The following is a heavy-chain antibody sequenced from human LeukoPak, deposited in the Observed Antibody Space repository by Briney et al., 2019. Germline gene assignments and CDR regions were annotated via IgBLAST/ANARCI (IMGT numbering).Heavy chain of an antibody. CDR3: ARSRQGETYYYDSSGCYWDAFDI. Sequence: GASVKVSCKASGGTFSSYAISWVRQAPGQGLEWMGGIIPIFGTANYAQKFQGRVTITADESTSTAYMELSSLRSEDTAVYYCARSRQGETYYYDSSGCYWDAFDIWGQGTMVTVSS. CDR2: IIPIFGTA. CDR1: GGTFSSYA. D-gene: IGHD3-22*01. V-gene: IGHV1-69*13. J-gene: IGHJ3*02.